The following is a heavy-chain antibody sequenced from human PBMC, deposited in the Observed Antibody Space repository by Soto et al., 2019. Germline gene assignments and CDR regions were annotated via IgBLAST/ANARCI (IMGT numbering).Heavy chain of an antibody. J-gene: IGHJ3*02. CDR1: GGTFRSYA. CDR3: AREVRDGYKPSHDAFDI. CDR2: IIPIFGTA. V-gene: IGHV1-69*13. D-gene: IGHD5-12*01. Sequence: GASVKVSCKASGGTFRSYAISWVRQAPGQGLEWMGGIIPIFGTANYAQKFQGRVTITADESTSTAYMELSSLRSEDTAVYYCAREVRDGYKPSHDAFDIWGQGTMVTVSS.